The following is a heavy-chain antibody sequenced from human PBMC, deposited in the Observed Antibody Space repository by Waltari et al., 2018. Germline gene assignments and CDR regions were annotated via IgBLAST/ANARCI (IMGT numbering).Heavy chain of an antibody. J-gene: IGHJ5*02. V-gene: IGHV3-48*03. D-gene: IGHD6-13*01. Sequence: EVQLVESGGGLVQPGGSLRLSCAASGFTFSSYEMNWVRQAPGKGLEWVSYISSSCSTIYYADSVKGRFTISRDNAKNSLYLQMNSLRAEDTAVYYCARGEAAANWFDPWGQGTLVTVSS. CDR2: ISSSCSTI. CDR1: GFTFSSYE. CDR3: ARGEAAANWFDP.